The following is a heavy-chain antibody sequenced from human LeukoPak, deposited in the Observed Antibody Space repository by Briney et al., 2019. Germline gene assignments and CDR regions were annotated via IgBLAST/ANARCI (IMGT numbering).Heavy chain of an antibody. D-gene: IGHD6-13*01. CDR2: INTDGSTT. V-gene: IGHV3-74*01. Sequence: PGGSLRLSCAASGFTFSSYYMHWVRQAPGKGLVWVSRINTDGSTTRYADPVKGRFTISRDNAKNTLYLQMNSLRAEDTAVYYCARDHADSSSWYLDYWGQGTLVTVSS. J-gene: IGHJ4*02. CDR3: ARDHADSSSWYLDY. CDR1: GFTFSSYY.